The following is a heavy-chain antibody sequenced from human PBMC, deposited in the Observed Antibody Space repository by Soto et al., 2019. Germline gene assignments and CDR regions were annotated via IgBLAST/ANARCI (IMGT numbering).Heavy chain of an antibody. CDR2: IIPIFGTA. CDR3: ARDPYYYDSSGYYWGVLGY. D-gene: IGHD3-22*01. CDR1: GGTFRSYA. V-gene: IGHV1-69*13. Sequence: SVKVSCKASGGTFRSYAISWVRQAPGQGLEWMGGIIPIFGTANYAQKFQGRVTITAAESTSTAYMELSSLRSEDTAVYYCARDPYYYDSSGYYWGVLGYCGHGTLVTVSS. J-gene: IGHJ4*01.